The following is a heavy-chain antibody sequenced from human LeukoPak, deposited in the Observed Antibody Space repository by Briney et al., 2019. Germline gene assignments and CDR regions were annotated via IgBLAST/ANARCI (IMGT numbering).Heavy chain of an antibody. V-gene: IGHV3-23*01. CDR1: GFTFSSYA. D-gene: IGHD3-22*01. CDR2: ISGSGGST. J-gene: IGHJ4*02. CDR3: ATHSITMIVVVTLDY. Sequence: GGSLRLSRAASGFTFSSYAMSWVRQAPGKGLEWVSAISGSGGSTYYADSVKGRFTISRDNSKNTLYLQMNSLRAEDTAVYYCATHSITMIVVVTLDYWGQGTLVTVSS.